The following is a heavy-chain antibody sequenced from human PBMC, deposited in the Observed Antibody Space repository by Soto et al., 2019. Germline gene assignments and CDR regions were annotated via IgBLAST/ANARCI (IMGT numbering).Heavy chain of an antibody. D-gene: IGHD1-1*01. CDR3: ARDTTGILDY. J-gene: IGHJ4*02. Sequence: PGGSLRLSCAASGFNFDNYYMAWVRQAPGKGLEWVANIKKDGSGSNYVDSLKGRFTISRDNAKNSLYLQMNNLRAEDSGAYFCARDTTGILDYWGQGTLVTVSS. V-gene: IGHV3-7*01. CDR1: GFNFDNYY. CDR2: IKKDGSGS.